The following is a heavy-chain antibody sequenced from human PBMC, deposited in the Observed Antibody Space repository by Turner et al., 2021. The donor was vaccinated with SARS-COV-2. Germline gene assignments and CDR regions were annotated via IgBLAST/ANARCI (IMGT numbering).Heavy chain of an antibody. CDR2: IKEDGSEK. CDR3: ARSSVDSGYEDDYYYYYGMDV. Sequence: EVQLVDSGGGLVQPGGSLRLPCAASGFTVSNNWMSWVRQAPGQGLGWVANIKEDGSEKYYVDTVEGRFTISRDNAKNSLYLQMNSLRAGDTAVYYCARSSVDSGYEDDYYYYYGMDVWGQGTTVTVSS. D-gene: IGHD5-12*01. J-gene: IGHJ6*02. CDR1: GFTVSNNW. V-gene: IGHV3-7*03.